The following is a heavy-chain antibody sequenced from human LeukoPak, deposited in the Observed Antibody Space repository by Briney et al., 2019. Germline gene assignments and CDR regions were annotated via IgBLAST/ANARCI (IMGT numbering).Heavy chain of an antibody. V-gene: IGHV3-30*02. D-gene: IGHD3-22*01. Sequence: GGSLRLSCAASGFTFSGFGMHWVRRAPGKGLEWVAYIHTDQTIQYYADSVKGRFTISRDNSKNTLYLQMNSLRAEDTAVYYCAKTYDSSGYDYFDYWGQGTLVTVSS. J-gene: IGHJ4*02. CDR3: AKTYDSSGYDYFDY. CDR1: GFTFSGFG. CDR2: IHTDQTIQ.